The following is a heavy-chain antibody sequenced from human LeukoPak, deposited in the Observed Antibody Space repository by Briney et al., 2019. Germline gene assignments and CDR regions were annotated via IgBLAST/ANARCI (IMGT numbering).Heavy chain of an antibody. J-gene: IGHJ4*02. CDR2: IWYDGSNK. Sequence: GGSLRLSCAASGSTFSSYGMHWVRQAPGKGLEWVAVIWYDGSNKYYADSVKGRFTISRDNSKNTLYLQMNSLRAEDTAVYYCAREQIEYSSSPTDYWGQGTLVTVSS. CDR3: AREQIEYSSSPTDY. V-gene: IGHV3-33*01. CDR1: GSTFSSYG. D-gene: IGHD6-6*01.